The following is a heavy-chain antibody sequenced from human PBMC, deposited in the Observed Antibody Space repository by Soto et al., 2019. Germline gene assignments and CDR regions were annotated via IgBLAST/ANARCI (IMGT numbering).Heavy chain of an antibody. J-gene: IGHJ6*03. CDR2: IIPILGIA. CDR1: GGTFSSYT. Sequence: QVQLVQSGAEVKKPGSSVKVSCKASGGTFSSYTISWVRQAPGQGLEWMGRIIPILGIANYAQKFQGRVTMTADKSTSTAYMELSSLRSEDTAVYYCASSPYGRDYYYYYMDVWGKGTTVTVYS. V-gene: IGHV1-69*02. D-gene: IGHD1-26*01. CDR3: ASSPYGRDYYYYYMDV.